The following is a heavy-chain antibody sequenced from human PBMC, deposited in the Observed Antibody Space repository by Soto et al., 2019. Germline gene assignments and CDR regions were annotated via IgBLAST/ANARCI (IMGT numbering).Heavy chain of an antibody. CDR2: VYYSGST. CDR3: ARDTTAAL. CDR1: GASISSYY. Sequence: QVQLQESGPGLVKPSETLSLTCTVSGASISSYYWSWIRQAPGKGLEWIGYVYYSGSTNYNPSLKSRITLPVDTSKNPFSLKLSSVTAAETAMYSWARDTTAALWGEGTLVTVSS. D-gene: IGHD1-1*01. J-gene: IGHJ4*02. V-gene: IGHV4-59*01.